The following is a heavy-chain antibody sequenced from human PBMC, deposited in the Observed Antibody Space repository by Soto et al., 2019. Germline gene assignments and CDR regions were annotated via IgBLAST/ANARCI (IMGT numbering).Heavy chain of an antibody. Sequence: SLTCTVSGGSISSNSYYWGWIRQPPGKGLEWIGSIYYNGDTYYNPSLKSRVTISVDTSKIQFSLKLGSVTAADTAVYYCARHYYGSGSYWNFDSWGQGALVTVSS. J-gene: IGHJ4*02. V-gene: IGHV4-39*01. CDR1: GGSISSNSYY. CDR2: IYYNGDT. CDR3: ARHYYGSGSYWNFDS. D-gene: IGHD3-10*01.